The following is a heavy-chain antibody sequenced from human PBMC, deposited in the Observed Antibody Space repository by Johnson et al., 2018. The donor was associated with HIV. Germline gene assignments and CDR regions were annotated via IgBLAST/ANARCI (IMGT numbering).Heavy chain of an antibody. CDR1: GFTFSSYT. J-gene: IGHJ3*01. Sequence: QVQLVESGGGVVQPGRSLRLSCAASGFTFSSYTMHWVRQAPGKGLEWVAVISYDGSNKYYRDSVKGRFTISRDNSKNTLYLQINSLRVEDTAVYYCARDQGVWAARPEDAFDVWGQGTMVTVSS. V-gene: IGHV3-30-3*01. CDR2: ISYDGSNK. D-gene: IGHD6-6*01. CDR3: ARDQGVWAARPEDAFDV.